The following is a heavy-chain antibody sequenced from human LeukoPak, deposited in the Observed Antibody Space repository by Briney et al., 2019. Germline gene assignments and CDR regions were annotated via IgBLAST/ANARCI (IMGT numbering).Heavy chain of an antibody. CDR2: ITWNSGSV. D-gene: IGHD1-26*01. J-gene: IGHJ4*02. Sequence: GGSLRLSCVASGFTFDDYAMHWVRQTPGKGLEWVSGITWNSGSVGYADSVKGRFTISRDNAKNSLYLQMNSLRAEDTALYYCAKDKSGNYYFDYWGQGALVTVSS. CDR3: AKDKSGNYYFDY. V-gene: IGHV3-9*01. CDR1: GFTFDDYA.